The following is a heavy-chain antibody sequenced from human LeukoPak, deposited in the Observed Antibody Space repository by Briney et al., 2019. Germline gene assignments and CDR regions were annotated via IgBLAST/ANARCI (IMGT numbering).Heavy chain of an antibody. CDR2: SSGSGENT. V-gene: IGHV3-23*01. Sequence: PGGSLRLSCAASGFTFSSYTMNWVRQAPGKGLEWVSSSSGSGENTHYADSVKGRFTISRDNSKNTLYLQMNSLRAEDTAVYYCAKDGWPAAPGDYWGQGTLVTVSS. CDR1: GFTFSSYT. D-gene: IGHD2-2*01. J-gene: IGHJ4*02. CDR3: AKDGWPAAPGDY.